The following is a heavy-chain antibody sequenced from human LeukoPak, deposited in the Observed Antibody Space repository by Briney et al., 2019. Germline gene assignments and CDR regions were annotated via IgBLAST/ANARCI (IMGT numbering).Heavy chain of an antibody. J-gene: IGHJ4*02. D-gene: IGHD3-22*01. CDR3: ARQSISGSSLSYFDY. Sequence: SETLSLTCTVSGGSISSYYWSWIRQPPGKGLEWIGYIYYSGSTNYNPSLKSRLTISVDTSKNQCSLKLSSVTAADTAVYYCARQSISGSSLSYFDYWGQGTLVNVSS. CDR1: GGSISSYY. V-gene: IGHV4-59*01. CDR2: IYYSGST.